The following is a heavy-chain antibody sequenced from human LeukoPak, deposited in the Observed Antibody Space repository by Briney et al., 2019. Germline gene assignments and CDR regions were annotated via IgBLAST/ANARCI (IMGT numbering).Heavy chain of an antibody. Sequence: SVKVSCKASGGTFSCYAISWVRQAPGQGLEWMGGIIPIFGTANYAQKFQGRVTITTDESTSTAYMELSSLRSEDTAVYYCARGPPGAVAARHPFDYWGQGTLVTVSS. V-gene: IGHV1-69*05. D-gene: IGHD6-6*01. CDR2: IIPIFGTA. CDR1: GGTFSCYA. CDR3: ARGPPGAVAARHPFDY. J-gene: IGHJ4*02.